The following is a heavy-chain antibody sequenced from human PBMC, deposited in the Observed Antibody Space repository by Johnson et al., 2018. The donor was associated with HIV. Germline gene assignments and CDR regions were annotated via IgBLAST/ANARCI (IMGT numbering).Heavy chain of an antibody. J-gene: IGHJ3*02. CDR1: GFTFSSYA. Sequence: QVQLVESGGCVVQPGRSLRLSCAASGFTFSSYAMHWVRQAPGKGLARVAVISSDGSNKYYADVVKGRFTISRDNSNNTLYLQMNSLRTEDTAFYYCARGTRDDAFDIWGRGTMVTVSS. CDR3: ARGTRDDAFDI. V-gene: IGHV3-30-3*01. CDR2: ISSDGSNK. D-gene: IGHD3/OR15-3a*01.